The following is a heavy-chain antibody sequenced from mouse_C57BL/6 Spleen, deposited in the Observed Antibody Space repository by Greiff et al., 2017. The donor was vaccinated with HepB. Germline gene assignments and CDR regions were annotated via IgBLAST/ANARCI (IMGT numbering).Heavy chain of an antibody. CDR2: IDPSDSYT. V-gene: IGHV1-50*01. Sequence: QVQLQQSGAELVKPGASVKLSCKASGYTFTSYWMQWVKQRPGQGLEWIGEIDPSDSYTNYNQKFKGKATLTVDTSSSTAYMQLSSLTSEDSAVYYCARREDYDVGYFDVWGTGTTVTVSS. CDR3: ARREDYDVGYFDV. D-gene: IGHD2-4*01. CDR1: GYTFTSYW. J-gene: IGHJ1*03.